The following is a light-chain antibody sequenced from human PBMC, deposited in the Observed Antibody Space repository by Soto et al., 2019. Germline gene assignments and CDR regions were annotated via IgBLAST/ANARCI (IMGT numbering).Light chain of an antibody. V-gene: IGLV2-14*01. CDR3: SSYTSSSPVV. Sequence: QSALTQPASVSGSPGQSITISCTGTSSDVGGYIYVSWYQQHPGKAPKLMIYDVSNRPSGVSNRFSGSKSGNTASLTISGLQAEDEADYYCSSYTSSSPVVFGGGTKLTVL. J-gene: IGLJ2*01. CDR2: DVS. CDR1: SSDVGGYIY.